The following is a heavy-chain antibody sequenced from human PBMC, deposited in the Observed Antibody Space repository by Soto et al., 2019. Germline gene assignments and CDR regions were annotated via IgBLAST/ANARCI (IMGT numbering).Heavy chain of an antibody. J-gene: IGHJ4*02. Sequence: QVQLQESGPGLVKPSETLSLTCTVSGGSVSSYYWSWIRQPAGKGLEWIGRIYTGGSTNYNPSLKSRVTMSVDTSKNPFSLRLTSVTAADTAVYYCARASVGPPGGGSWTMPFDSWGQGTLVTVSS. CDR1: GGSVSSYY. CDR3: ARASVGPPGGGSWTMPFDS. D-gene: IGHD2-15*01. V-gene: IGHV4-4*07. CDR2: IYTGGST.